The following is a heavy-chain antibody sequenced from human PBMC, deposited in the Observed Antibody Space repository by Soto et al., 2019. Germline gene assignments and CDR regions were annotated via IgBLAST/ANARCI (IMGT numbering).Heavy chain of an antibody. CDR3: ARAFASLDLGYSSSWYLDDY. Sequence: GASVKVSCKASGYTFTSYGISWVRQAPGQGLEWMGWISAYNGNTNYAQKLQGRVTMTTDTSTSTAYIELRSLRSDDTAVYYCARAFASLDLGYSSSWYLDDYWGQGTLVTVSS. V-gene: IGHV1-18*04. D-gene: IGHD6-13*01. CDR2: ISAYNGNT. CDR1: GYTFTSYG. J-gene: IGHJ4*02.